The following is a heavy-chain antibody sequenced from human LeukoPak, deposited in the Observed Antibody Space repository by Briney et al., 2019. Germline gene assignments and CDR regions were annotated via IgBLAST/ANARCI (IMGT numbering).Heavy chain of an antibody. J-gene: IGHJ1*01. CDR2: INPNSGGT. D-gene: IGHD5-18*01. CDR1: GYTFTGYY. Sequence: ASVKVFCKASGYTFTGYYIHWVRQAPGQGLEWMGWINPNSGGTNYAQKFQGRVTMTRDTSISTAYMELSRLRADDTAVYYCARGSFSADAPLVLDYFHHWGQGTLVTDSS. CDR3: ARGSFSADAPLVLDYFHH. V-gene: IGHV1-2*02.